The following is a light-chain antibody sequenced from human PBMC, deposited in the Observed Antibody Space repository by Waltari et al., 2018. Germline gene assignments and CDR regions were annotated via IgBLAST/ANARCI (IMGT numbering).Light chain of an antibody. CDR1: QNIDRY. Sequence: DIHMTQSPSSLSASVGATVTITCRASQNIDRYLNWYHQRPGNPPKLLIYAASTLQSGVPSRFSGSGSGTDFTLTISGLQPEDFATYFCQQSHRSPWTFGQGTQVDI. CDR3: QQSHRSPWT. V-gene: IGKV1-39*01. J-gene: IGKJ1*01. CDR2: AAS.